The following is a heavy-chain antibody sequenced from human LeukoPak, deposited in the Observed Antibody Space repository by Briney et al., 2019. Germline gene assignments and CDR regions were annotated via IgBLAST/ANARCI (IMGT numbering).Heavy chain of an antibody. D-gene: IGHD5-24*01. J-gene: IGHJ5*02. CDR2: ISGNGGRT. V-gene: IGHV3-23*01. CDR1: GFTFSSYA. CDR3: AKVAEMDTILGKFDN. Sequence: GGSLRLSCAAYGFTFSSYAMSWVRQAPGKGLEWVSAISGNGGRTYYADSVKGRFTISRDNSKNTLYLQMNSLRAEDTALYYCAKVAEMDTILGKFDNWGQGTLFTLSS.